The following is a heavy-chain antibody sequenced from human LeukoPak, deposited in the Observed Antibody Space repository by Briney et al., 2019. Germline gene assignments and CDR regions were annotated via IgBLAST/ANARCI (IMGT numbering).Heavy chain of an antibody. J-gene: IGHJ3*02. V-gene: IGHV4-31*03. Sequence: SETLSLTCTVSGGSISRGGYYWGWIRQHPARGLDWIAYIYYSGSTYYNPSLKSRFTISVDTSKNHFALKLSPVTAADTAVYYCARVHQTGYSIFDIWGQGTMVTVSS. CDR3: ARVHQTGYSIFDI. D-gene: IGHD3-9*01. CDR2: IYYSGST. CDR1: GGSISRGGYY.